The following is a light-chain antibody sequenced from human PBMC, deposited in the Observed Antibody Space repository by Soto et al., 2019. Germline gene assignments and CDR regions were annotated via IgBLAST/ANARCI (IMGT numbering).Light chain of an antibody. CDR1: HSVSSTY. CDR3: QQYNNWPSWT. Sequence: EIVMTQSPATLSVSPGERATLSCRASHSVSSTYLIWYQQKPGQAPRLLIYGASSRATCVTDRFSGGGSGTDFTLTISSLQSEDFAVYYCQQYNNWPSWTFGQGTKVDI. CDR2: GAS. J-gene: IGKJ1*01. V-gene: IGKV3D-15*01.